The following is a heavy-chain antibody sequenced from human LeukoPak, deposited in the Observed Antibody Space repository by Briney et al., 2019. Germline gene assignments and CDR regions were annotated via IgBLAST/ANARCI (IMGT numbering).Heavy chain of an antibody. V-gene: IGHV3-53*01. CDR3: ARRRYDILTGLEGPDAFDI. CDR1: GFSVSTNY. CDR2: IYSGGST. J-gene: IGHJ3*02. D-gene: IGHD3-9*01. Sequence: GGSLRLSCAASGFSVSTNYMSWVRQAPGKGLEWVSVIYSGGSTYYADSVKGRFTISRDNSKNTLYLQMNSLRGEDTAVYYCARRRYDILTGLEGPDAFDIWGQGTMVTVSS.